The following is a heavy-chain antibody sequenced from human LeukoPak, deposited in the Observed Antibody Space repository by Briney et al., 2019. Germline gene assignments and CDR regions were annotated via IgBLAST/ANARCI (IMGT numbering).Heavy chain of an antibody. D-gene: IGHD2-15*01. Sequence: GGSLRLSCTASGFIFSGSWMAWIRQAPGKGLEWVAIIKKDGSEKYYVDSIEGRFTISRDNAKNSLFLQMNSLRAEDTAIYYCTTDTWYSAGHWGQGTLVTVSS. J-gene: IGHJ4*02. CDR3: TTDTWYSAGH. V-gene: IGHV3-7*03. CDR2: IKKDGSEK. CDR1: GFIFSGSW.